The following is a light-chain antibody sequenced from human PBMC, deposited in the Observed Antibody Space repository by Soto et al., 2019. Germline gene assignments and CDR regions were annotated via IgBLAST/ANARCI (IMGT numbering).Light chain of an antibody. Sequence: EVVMTQSPATLSVSPGERVTLSCRASQGLNSNLAWYQQKPGQVPRLLIYGAFTRATGIPARFSGSGSGTEFTLTISSLHSEDFAVYYCQQYNNYWTFGQGTRVEI. CDR2: GAF. J-gene: IGKJ1*01. CDR3: QQYNNYWT. V-gene: IGKV3-15*01. CDR1: QGLNSN.